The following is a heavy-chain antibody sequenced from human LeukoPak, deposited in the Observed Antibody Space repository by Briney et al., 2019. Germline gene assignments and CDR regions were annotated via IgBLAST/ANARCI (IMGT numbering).Heavy chain of an antibody. CDR1: GGSISSSSYY. J-gene: IGHJ4*02. V-gene: IGHV4-39*01. CDR3: ARHRRNYDILTGYYLGYFDY. D-gene: IGHD3-9*01. CDR2: IYYSGST. Sequence: SETLSLTCTVSGGSISSSSYYWGWIRQPPGKGLEWIGSIYYSGSTNYNPSLKSRVTISVDTSKNQFSLKLSSVTAADTAVYYCARHRRNYDILTGYYLGYFDYWGQGTLVTVSS.